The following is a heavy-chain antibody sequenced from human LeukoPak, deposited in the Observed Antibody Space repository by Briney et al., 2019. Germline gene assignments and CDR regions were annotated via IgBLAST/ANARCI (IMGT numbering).Heavy chain of an antibody. CDR3: AREEVEAFDI. V-gene: IGHV3-30-3*01. CDR2: ISYDGSNK. CDR1: GFTFSSYA. Sequence: GRSLRLSCAAPGFTFSSYAMHWVRQAPGKGLEWVAVISYDGSNKYYADSVKGRFTISRDNSKNTLYLQMNSLRAEDTAVYYCAREEVEAFDIWGQGTMVTVSS. J-gene: IGHJ3*02.